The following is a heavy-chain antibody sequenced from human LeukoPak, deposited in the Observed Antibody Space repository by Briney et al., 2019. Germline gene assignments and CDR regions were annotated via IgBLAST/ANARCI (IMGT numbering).Heavy chain of an antibody. V-gene: IGHV3-23*01. D-gene: IGHD3-3*01. Sequence: PGGSLRLSCAASGFTFSSCAMSWVRQAPGKGLEWVSAIVGSGSSTYYADSVKGRFTISRDNSKNTLYLQMNSLRAEDTAVYYCAREYYDFWSGYLSLAFDYWGQGTLVTVSS. CDR2: IVGSGSST. J-gene: IGHJ4*02. CDR1: GFTFSSCA. CDR3: AREYYDFWSGYLSLAFDY.